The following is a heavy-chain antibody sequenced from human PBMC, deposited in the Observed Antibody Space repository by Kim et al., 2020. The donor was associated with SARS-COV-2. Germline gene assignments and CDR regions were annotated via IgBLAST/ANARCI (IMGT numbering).Heavy chain of an antibody. CDR1: GFDFSVAW. V-gene: IGHV3-15*01. CDR2: IKSKGSGGTT. D-gene: IGHD6-13*01. CDR3: PKVMDPSSWSLED. J-gene: IGHJ4*02. Sequence: GGSLRLSCASSGFDFSVAWMTWVRQAPGKRLEWVGRIKSKGSGGTTDYATPVQGRFTIWRDDSKNTIYLQMKSLKSEDTAVYYCPKVMDPSSWSLEDWGEGTPVTV.